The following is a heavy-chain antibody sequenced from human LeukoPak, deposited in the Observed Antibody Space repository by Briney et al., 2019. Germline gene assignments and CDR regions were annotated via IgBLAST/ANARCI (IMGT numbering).Heavy chain of an antibody. CDR2: ISAYNGNT. D-gene: IGHD3-22*01. Sequence: ASVKVSCKASGYTFTSYGISWVRQAPGQGLEWMGWISAYNGNTNYAQKLQGRVTMTTDTSTSTAYMELRSLRSDDTAVYYCASRDYFYDSSGYSYYFDYWGQGTLVTVSS. CDR1: GYTFTSYG. CDR3: ASRDYFYDSSGYSYYFDY. V-gene: IGHV1-18*01. J-gene: IGHJ4*02.